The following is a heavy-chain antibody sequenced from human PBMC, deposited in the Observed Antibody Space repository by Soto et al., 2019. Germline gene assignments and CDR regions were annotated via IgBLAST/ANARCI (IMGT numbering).Heavy chain of an antibody. Sequence: GASVKVSCKASGGTFSSYAISWVRQAPGQGLEWMGGIIPIFGTANYAQKFQGRVTITADESTSTAYMELSSLRSEDTAVYYCARGMYYYDSSGYYLGNFDYWGQGTLVTVSS. CDR3: ARGMYYYDSSGYYLGNFDY. CDR1: GGTFSSYA. J-gene: IGHJ4*02. CDR2: IIPIFGTA. V-gene: IGHV1-69*13. D-gene: IGHD3-22*01.